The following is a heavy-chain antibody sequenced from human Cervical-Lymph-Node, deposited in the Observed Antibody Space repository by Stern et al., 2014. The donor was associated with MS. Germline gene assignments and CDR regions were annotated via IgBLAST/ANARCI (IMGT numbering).Heavy chain of an antibody. V-gene: IGHV4-59*01. J-gene: IGHJ4*02. CDR2: IYYSGST. CDR3: AREGVDTAMVTHFDY. D-gene: IGHD5-18*01. CDR1: GGPISSYY. Sequence: QVQLQESGPGLVKPSETLSLTCTVSGGPISSYYWSRIRQPPGKGLEWIGYIYYSGSTNYNPSLKSRVTISVDTSKNQFSLKLSSVTAADTAVYYCAREGVDTAMVTHFDYWGQGTLVTVSS.